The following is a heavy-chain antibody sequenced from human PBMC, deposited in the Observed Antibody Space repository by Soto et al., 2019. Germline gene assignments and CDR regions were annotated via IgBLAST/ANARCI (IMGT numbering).Heavy chain of an antibody. CDR2: ISYDGSNK. D-gene: IGHD3-9*01. Sequence: PGGSLRLSCAASGFTFSSYAMHWVRQAPGKGLEWVAVISYDGSNKYYADSVKGRFTISRDNSKNTLYLQMNSLRAEDTAVYYCARAISPKYDILTGLTNWGQGTLVTVSS. V-gene: IGHV3-30-3*01. CDR1: GFTFSSYA. CDR3: ARAISPKYDILTGLTN. J-gene: IGHJ4*02.